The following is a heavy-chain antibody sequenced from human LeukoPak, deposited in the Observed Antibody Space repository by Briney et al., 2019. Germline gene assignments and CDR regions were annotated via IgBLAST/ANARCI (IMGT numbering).Heavy chain of an antibody. CDR1: GFIFSSYS. V-gene: IGHV3-48*01. CDR3: AKDFVFSMVRGVIRPGTSDY. J-gene: IGHJ4*02. D-gene: IGHD3-10*01. CDR2: ISSSSSTI. Sequence: GGSLRLSCAASGFIFSSYSMNWVRQAPGKGLEWVSYISSSSSTIYYADSVKGRFTISRDNAKNSLYLQMNSLRAEDTAVYYCAKDFVFSMVRGVIRPGTSDYWGQGTLVTVSS.